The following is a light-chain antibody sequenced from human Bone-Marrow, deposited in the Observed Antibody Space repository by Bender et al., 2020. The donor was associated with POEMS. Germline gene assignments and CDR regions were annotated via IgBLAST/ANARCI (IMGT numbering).Light chain of an antibody. V-gene: IGLV2-23*01. CDR1: SSDLGSYNL. Sequence: QSALTQPASVSASPGQSITISCTGTSSDLGSYNLVSWYQQYPGKVPKLIIYEANKRPSDISNRFSGSKSGRTASLTISGLQAEDEADYYCFAHGGSGFVFGSGTKVTV. J-gene: IGLJ1*01. CDR2: EAN. CDR3: FAHGGSGFV.